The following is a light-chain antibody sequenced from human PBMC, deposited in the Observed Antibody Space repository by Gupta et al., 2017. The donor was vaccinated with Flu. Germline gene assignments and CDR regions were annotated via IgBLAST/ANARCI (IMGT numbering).Light chain of an antibody. CDR1: QSVTGA. Sequence: EVVLTQSPATLSLSPWERATLSCRASQSVTGALAWYQQKPGQAPRLLVYDDSNRAAGIPVKFSGSGSGTDFTLTISHLEPEDFAVYYCQQRADWPLTFGGGTKVEIK. V-gene: IGKV3-11*01. J-gene: IGKJ4*01. CDR3: QQRADWPLT. CDR2: DDS.